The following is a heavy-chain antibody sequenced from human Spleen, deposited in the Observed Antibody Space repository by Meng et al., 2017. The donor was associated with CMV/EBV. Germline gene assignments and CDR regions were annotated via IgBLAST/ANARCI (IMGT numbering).Heavy chain of an antibody. CDR2: INHSGST. Sequence: QVPLQQWGAGLLKPSDTLSLTCAVLGGSFSGYYWSWIRQPPGKGLEWIGEINHSGSTNYNPSLKSRVTISVDTSKNQFSLKLSSVTAADTAVYYCARGGYYDSSGYSDYWGQGTLVTVSS. CDR1: GGSFSGYY. CDR3: ARGGYYDSSGYSDY. V-gene: IGHV4-34*01. D-gene: IGHD3-22*01. J-gene: IGHJ4*02.